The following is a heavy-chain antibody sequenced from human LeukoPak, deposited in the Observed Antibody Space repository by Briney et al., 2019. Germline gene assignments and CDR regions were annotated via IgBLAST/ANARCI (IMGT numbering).Heavy chain of an antibody. D-gene: IGHD1-7*01. J-gene: IGHJ3*01. CDR2: IFHSGNS. Sequence: SETLSLTCTVSGYSMSSGYYWGWIRQPPGKGLQWIGSIFHSGNSYYNPSLKSRVTISVDTSKNQLSLKVNSVIAADTAVYYCARVGYNWNLWFDFWGQGTTVTVSS. CDR1: GYSMSSGYY. V-gene: IGHV4-38-2*02. CDR3: ARVGYNWNLWFDF.